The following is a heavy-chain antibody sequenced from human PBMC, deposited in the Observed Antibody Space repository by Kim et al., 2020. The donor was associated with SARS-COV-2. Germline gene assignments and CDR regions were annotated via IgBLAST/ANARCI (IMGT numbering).Heavy chain of an antibody. Sequence: ASVKVSCKASGYTFTSYAMHWVRQAPGQRLEWMGWINAGNGNTKYSQKFQGRVTITRDTSASTAYMELSSLRSEDTAVYYCARDTSSGRGSYYHWGQGTLVTVSS. CDR3: ARDTSSGRGSYYH. J-gene: IGHJ4*02. CDR2: INAGNGNT. V-gene: IGHV1-3*01. D-gene: IGHD3-10*01. CDR1: GYTFTSYA.